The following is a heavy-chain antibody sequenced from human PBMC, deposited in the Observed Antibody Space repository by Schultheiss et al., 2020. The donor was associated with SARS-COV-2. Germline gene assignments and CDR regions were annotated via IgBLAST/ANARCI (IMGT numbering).Heavy chain of an antibody. Sequence: SCTVSGGSIISHYWSWIRQSPGKGLEWIGYIHHSGSTNYNPSLRSRVTMSVGASKNHFSLKLTSVTAADTALYYCTRGGSDEDSSGYFFGYWGQGNLVTVSS. V-gene: IGHV4-59*11. CDR3: TRGGSDEDSSGYFFGY. D-gene: IGHD3-22*01. CDR2: IHHSGST. CDR1: GGSIISHY. J-gene: IGHJ4*02.